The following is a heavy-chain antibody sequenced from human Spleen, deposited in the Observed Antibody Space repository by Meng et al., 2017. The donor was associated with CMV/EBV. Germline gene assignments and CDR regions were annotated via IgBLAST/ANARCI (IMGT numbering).Heavy chain of an antibody. CDR1: GFTFSSYG. D-gene: IGHD3-22*01. V-gene: IGHV3-48*03. CDR2: INGGGRSI. Sequence: GESLKISCAASGFTFSSYGMNWVRQAPGKGLQWVSYINGGGRSIYYADSVKGRFSTSRDNAKMSLFLQVNSLRAEDTAVYYCAKRGDSSGTYAMDVWGQGTTVTVSS. CDR3: AKRGDSSGTYAMDV. J-gene: IGHJ6*02.